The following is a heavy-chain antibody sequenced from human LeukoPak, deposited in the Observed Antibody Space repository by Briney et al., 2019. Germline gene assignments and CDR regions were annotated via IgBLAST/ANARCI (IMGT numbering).Heavy chain of an antibody. V-gene: IGHV1-2*02. J-gene: IGHJ5*02. Sequence: ASVKVSCKASGYTFTGYYMHWVRQAPGQGLEWMGWINPNSGGTNYAQKFQGRVTMTRDTSISTAYMELSRLRSDDTAVYYCARDRSPIYSSRRRFDPWGQGTLVTGSS. D-gene: IGHD6-13*01. CDR1: GYTFTGYY. CDR2: INPNSGGT. CDR3: ARDRSPIYSSRRRFDP.